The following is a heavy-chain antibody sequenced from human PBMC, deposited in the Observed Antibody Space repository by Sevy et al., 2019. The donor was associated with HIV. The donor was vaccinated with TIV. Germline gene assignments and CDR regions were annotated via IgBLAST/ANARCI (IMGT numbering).Heavy chain of an antibody. J-gene: IGHJ6*02. CDR1: GFTFSDYY. D-gene: IGHD5-18*01. CDR2: ISSSGSTI. Sequence: GGSLTLSCAASGFTFSDYYMSWIRQAPGKGLEWVSYISSSGSTIYYADSVKGRFTISRDNAKNSLYLQMNSLRAEDTAVYYCAAQWDTAMVYYYYYGMDVWGQGTTVTVSS. CDR3: AAQWDTAMVYYYYYGMDV. V-gene: IGHV3-11*01.